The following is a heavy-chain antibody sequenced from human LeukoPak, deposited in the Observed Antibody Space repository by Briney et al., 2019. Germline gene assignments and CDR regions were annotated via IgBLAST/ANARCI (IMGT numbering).Heavy chain of an antibody. CDR2: ISSSSSYI. V-gene: IGHV3-21*01. CDR3: ARDRITMVRRFDY. D-gene: IGHD3-10*01. Sequence: GGSLRLSCAASGFTVSSNYMSWVRQAPGKGLEWVSSISSSSSYIYYADSVKGRFTISRDNAKNSLYLQMNSLRAEDTAVYYRARDRITMVRRFDYWGQGTLVTVSS. CDR1: GFTVSSNY. J-gene: IGHJ4*02.